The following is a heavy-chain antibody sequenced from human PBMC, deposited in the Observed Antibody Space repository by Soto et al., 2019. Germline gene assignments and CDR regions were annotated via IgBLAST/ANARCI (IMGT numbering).Heavy chain of an antibody. J-gene: IGHJ4*02. D-gene: IGHD2-21*02. Sequence: EVQLLASGGGLVQPGGSLSLSCAASGFTFSSYAMSWVRQAPGKGLEWVSAISGRGGSTSYADSVKGRFTISRANSKNPLYLQMNSLRAEGTAGYYCAKDFLKYQRLLFFYFDYWGQVTLVTVYS. V-gene: IGHV3-23*01. CDR2: ISGRGGST. CDR1: GFTFSSYA. CDR3: AKDFLKYQRLLFFYFDY.